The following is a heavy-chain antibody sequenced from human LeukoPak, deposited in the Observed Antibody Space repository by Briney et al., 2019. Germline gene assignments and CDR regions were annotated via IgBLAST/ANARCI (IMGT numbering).Heavy chain of an antibody. CDR1: GFTFSNYW. D-gene: IGHD2-21*02. CDR2: ISTDGKST. Sequence: GGSLRLSCVASGFTFSNYWMLWVRQAPGKGLMWISLISTDGKSTKYAESVKGRFTISRDNAKNSLYLQMDSLRTEDTALYYCVKSGGYATAIRYFDLWGRGTLVTVSS. V-gene: IGHV3-74*01. CDR3: VKSGGYATAIRYFDL. J-gene: IGHJ2*01.